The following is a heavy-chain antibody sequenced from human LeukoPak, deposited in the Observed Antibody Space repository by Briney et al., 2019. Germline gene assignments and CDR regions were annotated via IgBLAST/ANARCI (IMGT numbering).Heavy chain of an antibody. J-gene: IGHJ3*02. V-gene: IGHV4-34*01. D-gene: IGHD3-10*01. Sequence: SETLSLTCAVYGGSFSGYYWSWIRQPPGKGLEWIGEINHSGSTNYNPSLKSRVTISVDTPKNQFSLKLSSVTAADTAVYYCARGGHYSDAFDIWGQGTMVTVSS. CDR1: GGSFSGYY. CDR3: ARGGHYSDAFDI. CDR2: INHSGST.